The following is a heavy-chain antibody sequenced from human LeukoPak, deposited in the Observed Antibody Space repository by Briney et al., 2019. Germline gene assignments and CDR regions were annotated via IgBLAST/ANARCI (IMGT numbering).Heavy chain of an antibody. J-gene: IGHJ4*02. D-gene: IGHD3-10*01. Sequence: SETLSLTCTVSGGSISSYYWSWIRQPAGKGLEWIGRIYTSGSTNYNPSLKSRVTMSVDTSKNQFSLKLSSVTAADTAVYYCARAKTYYGSGSYYPFDYWGQRTLVTVSS. CDR2: IYTSGST. CDR3: ARAKTYYGSGSYYPFDY. CDR1: GGSISSYY. V-gene: IGHV4-4*07.